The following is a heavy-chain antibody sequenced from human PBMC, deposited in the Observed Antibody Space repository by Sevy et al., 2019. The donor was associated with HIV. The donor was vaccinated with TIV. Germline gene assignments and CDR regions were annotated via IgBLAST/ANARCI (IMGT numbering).Heavy chain of an antibody. D-gene: IGHD6-13*01. V-gene: IGHV3-30*18. CDR2: ISYAGENK. Sequence: GGSLRLSCAASGFTFSNYGMHWVRQAPGKGLEWVAVISYAGENKYYADSVKGRFTISRDNSKNTLYLQMNSLRAEDTAVYYCAKDLEQQLVRVLLGFDYWGQGTLVTVSS. CDR1: GFTFSNYG. J-gene: IGHJ4*02. CDR3: AKDLEQQLVRVLLGFDY.